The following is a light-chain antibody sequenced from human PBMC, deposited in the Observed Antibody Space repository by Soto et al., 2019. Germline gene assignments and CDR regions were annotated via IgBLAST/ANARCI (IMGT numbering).Light chain of an antibody. V-gene: IGLV2-14*01. J-gene: IGLJ2*01. Sequence: QSALTQPASVSGSPGQSISISCTGTSSDVGGYNYVSWYQQHPGKAPKLMIYEVSYRPSGVSNRFSGSKSGNTASLTISGLQAEDEADYYSSSYTSSSTVVFGGGTKLTVL. CDR3: SSYTSSSTVV. CDR2: EVS. CDR1: SSDVGGYNY.